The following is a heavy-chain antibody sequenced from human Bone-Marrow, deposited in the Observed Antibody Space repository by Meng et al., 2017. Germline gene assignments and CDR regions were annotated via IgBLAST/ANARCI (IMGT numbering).Heavy chain of an antibody. CDR2: ISSRGDTT. Sequence: QVQLVESGGGLVKPGGSLRLACAASGFTFSEYYMAWIRQAPGKGLEWLSYISSRGDTTYTADSVKGRFSTSRDNARKSLYLHMHNLRAEDTALYYCARDKQGRGNWFAPWGQGTLVTVSS. V-gene: IGHV3-11*01. J-gene: IGHJ5*02. CDR3: ARDKQGRGNWFAP. CDR1: GFTFSEYY. D-gene: IGHD3-10*01.